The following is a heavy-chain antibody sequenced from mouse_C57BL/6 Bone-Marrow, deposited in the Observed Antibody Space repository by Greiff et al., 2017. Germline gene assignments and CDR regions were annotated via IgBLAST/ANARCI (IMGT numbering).Heavy chain of an antibody. CDR3: ERGRYYGSTGFDN. D-gene: IGHD1-1*01. Sequence: QVQLKQPGAELVKPGASVKLSCKASGYTFTSYWMHWVKQRPGQGLEWIGMIHPNSGSTNYNEKFKSKATLTVDKSSSTAYMQLSSLTSEDSAVYYCERGRYYGSTGFDNWGQGTTLTVSS. J-gene: IGHJ2*01. CDR2: IHPNSGST. V-gene: IGHV1-64*01. CDR1: GYTFTSYW.